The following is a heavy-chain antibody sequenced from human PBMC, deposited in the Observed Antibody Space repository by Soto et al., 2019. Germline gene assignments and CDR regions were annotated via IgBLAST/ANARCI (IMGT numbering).Heavy chain of an antibody. CDR1: GGSISSGGYY. CDR2: IYYSGST. D-gene: IGHD3-16*02. CDR3: ARSMITFGGVIAESYYFDY. V-gene: IGHV4-31*03. Sequence: QVQLQESGPGLVKPSQTLSLTCTVSGGSISSGGYYWSWIRQHPGKGLEWIGYIYYSGSTYYNPSLQRRVTISVDTSKNQFSRKLSSVTAADTAVYYCARSMITFGGVIAESYYFDYWGQGTLVTVSS. J-gene: IGHJ4*02.